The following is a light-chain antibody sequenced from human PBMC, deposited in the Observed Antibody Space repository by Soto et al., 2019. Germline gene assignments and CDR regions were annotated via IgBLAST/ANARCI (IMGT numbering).Light chain of an antibody. CDR1: QSISSY. V-gene: IGKV1-39*01. Sequence: DLPMTQSPSSLSASVGDRVTITCRASQSISSYLNWYQQKPGKAPKLLIYAASSLQSGVPSRFSGSGSGTDFTLTISSLQPEDFATYYCQQSYSTLVFGQGTKLEIK. CDR2: AAS. CDR3: QQSYSTLV. J-gene: IGKJ2*01.